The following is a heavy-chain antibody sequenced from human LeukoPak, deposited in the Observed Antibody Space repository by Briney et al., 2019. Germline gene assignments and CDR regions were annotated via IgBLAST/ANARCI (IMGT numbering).Heavy chain of an antibody. CDR2: ISGSGGST. J-gene: IGHJ4*02. D-gene: IGHD2-2*01. CDR3: AKDSQIVVVPAATGTDY. V-gene: IGHV3-23*01. Sequence: GGSLRLSCAASGFTFSSYAMHWVRQAPGKGLEWVSAISGSGGSTYYADSVKGRFTISRDNSKNTLYLQMNSLRAEDTAVYYCAKDSQIVVVPAATGTDYWGQGTLVTVSS. CDR1: GFTFSSYA.